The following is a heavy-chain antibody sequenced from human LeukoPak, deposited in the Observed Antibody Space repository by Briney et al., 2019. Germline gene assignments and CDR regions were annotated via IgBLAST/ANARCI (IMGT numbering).Heavy chain of an antibody. D-gene: IGHD2-15*01. CDR2: IKSKTDGGTT. J-gene: IGHJ4*02. CDR1: GFTFSNAW. V-gene: IGHV3-15*01. CDR3: TTAPTVVVVAGTTVPFDS. Sequence: GGSLRLSCAASGFTFSNAWMSWVRQAPGKGLEWVGRIKSKTDGGTTDYAAPVKGRFTISRDDSKNTLYLQMNSLKTEDTAVYYCTTAPTVVVVAGTTVPFDSWGQGTLVTVSS.